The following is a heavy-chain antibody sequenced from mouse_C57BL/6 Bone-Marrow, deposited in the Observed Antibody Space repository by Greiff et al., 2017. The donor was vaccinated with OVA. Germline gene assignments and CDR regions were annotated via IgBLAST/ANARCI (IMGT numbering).Heavy chain of an antibody. D-gene: IGHD1-1*01. CDR2: INPSSGYT. CDR3: ARLDTTVALDY. Sequence: QVQLQQSGAELARPGASVKMSCKASGYTFTSYTMHWVKQRPGQGLEWIGYINPSSGYTKYNQKFKDKATLTADKYSSTAYMQLSSLTSEDSAVYYCARLDTTVALDYWGQGTTLTVSS. J-gene: IGHJ2*01. V-gene: IGHV1-4*01. CDR1: GYTFTSYT.